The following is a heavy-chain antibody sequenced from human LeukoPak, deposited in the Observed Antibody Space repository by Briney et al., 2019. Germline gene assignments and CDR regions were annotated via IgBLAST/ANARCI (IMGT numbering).Heavy chain of an antibody. CDR3: ATESIAAAGTGGFDC. CDR2: INHSGST. J-gene: IGHJ4*02. V-gene: IGHV4-34*01. D-gene: IGHD6-13*01. Sequence: SETLTLTCAVYGGSFSGYYWSWIRQPPGKGLEWIGEINHSGSTNYNPSLKSRVTISVDTSKNQFSLKLSSVTAADTAVYYCATESIAAAGTGGFDCWGQGTLVTVSS. CDR1: GGSFSGYY.